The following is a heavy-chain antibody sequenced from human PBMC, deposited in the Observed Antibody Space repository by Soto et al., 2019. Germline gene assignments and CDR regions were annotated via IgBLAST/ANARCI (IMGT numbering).Heavy chain of an antibody. CDR3: ARTWLAGGTPADAFDI. V-gene: IGHV4-38-2*01. CDR1: AAYSSSDYC. Sequence: SVTLSLTCPVAAAYSSSDYCWGCIRPPPGKCLEWIATIFHTGGSYYNPSLKSRVTISVDTSNNQFSLRLNSVTAADTALYFFARTWLAGGTPADAFDIWGQGQMVTVS. J-gene: IGHJ3*02. D-gene: IGHD2-15*01. CDR2: IFHTGGS.